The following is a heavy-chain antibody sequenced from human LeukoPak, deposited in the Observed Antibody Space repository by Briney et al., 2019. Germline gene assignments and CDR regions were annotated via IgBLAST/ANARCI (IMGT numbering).Heavy chain of an antibody. J-gene: IGHJ6*03. CDR2: IKSKTDGGTT. V-gene: IGHV3-15*01. CDR3: TTSSSGWYLYYYYYMDV. Sequence: PGGSLRLSCAASGFTFSNAWMSWVRQAPGKGLEWVGRIKSKTDGGTTDYAAPVKGRFTISRDDSKNTLYLQMNSLKTEDTAVYYCTTSSSGWYLYYYYYMDVWGKGTTVTVSS. CDR1: GFTFSNAW. D-gene: IGHD6-19*01.